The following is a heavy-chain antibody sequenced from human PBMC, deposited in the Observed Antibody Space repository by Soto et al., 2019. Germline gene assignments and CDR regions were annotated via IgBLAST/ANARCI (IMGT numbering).Heavy chain of an antibody. CDR1: GFTFSSYV. Sequence: QVQLVESGGGVVQPGRSLRLSCAASGFTFSSYVMHWVRQAPGKGLEWVAGISFEGSKKYYADSVKGRLTISRDNSKNTLYLQMNSLRPEDTAVYYCARPYHSSTVTTWYYYYGMDVWGQGTTVTVSS. D-gene: IGHD4-17*01. CDR2: ISFEGSKK. V-gene: IGHV3-30-3*01. J-gene: IGHJ6*02. CDR3: ARPYHSSTVTTWYYYYGMDV.